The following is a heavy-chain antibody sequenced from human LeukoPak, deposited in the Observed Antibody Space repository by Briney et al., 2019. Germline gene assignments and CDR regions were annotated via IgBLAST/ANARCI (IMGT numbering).Heavy chain of an antibody. CDR2: IHADGRRT. V-gene: IGHV3-43*02. J-gene: IGHJ6*02. CDR3: ATCDFYHGMDV. Sequence: GGSLSLSCVASGFTFDRYAMHWVRQPPAKRLELVSLIHADGRRTYYADSVNRRFTSSRHNSKNSLYRQMNSLRIEDSALYYCATCDFYHGMDVWGQGPTVIVSS. D-gene: IGHD2/OR15-2a*01. CDR1: GFTFDRYA.